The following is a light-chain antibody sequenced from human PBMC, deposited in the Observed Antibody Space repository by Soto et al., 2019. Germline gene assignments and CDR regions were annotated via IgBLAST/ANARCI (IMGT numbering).Light chain of an antibody. J-gene: IGLJ1*01. CDR3: CSYAGRATYV. CDR2: EVF. V-gene: IGLV2-23*02. Sequence: QSVLTQPASVSGSPGRSITISCTGPSSDVGSYNLVSWYQQYPGKAPKLIIFEVFKRPSGVSHRFSGSKSGNTASLTISGLQAEDEANYYCCSYAGRATYVFGGGTKVTVL. CDR1: SSDVGSYNL.